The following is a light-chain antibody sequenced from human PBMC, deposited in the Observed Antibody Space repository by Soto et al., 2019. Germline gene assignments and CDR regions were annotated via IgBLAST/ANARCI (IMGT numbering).Light chain of an antibody. Sequence: QSVLTQPRSVSGSPGQSVTISCTGTSIDIGAYNSVSWYRQHPGKAPRVMIYDVSKRPSGVPDRFSGSKSDNTASLTISGLQAEDEADYYCSSYTTRTTLYVFGTGTKVTVL. CDR1: SIDIGAYNS. V-gene: IGLV2-11*01. CDR2: DVS. CDR3: SSYTTRTTLYV. J-gene: IGLJ1*01.